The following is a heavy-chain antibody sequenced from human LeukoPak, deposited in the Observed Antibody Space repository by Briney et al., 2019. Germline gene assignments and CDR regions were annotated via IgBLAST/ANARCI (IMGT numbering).Heavy chain of an antibody. J-gene: IGHJ4*02. D-gene: IGHD5-12*01. V-gene: IGHV6-1*01. Sequence: SQTLSLTCAISGDSVSTNSAAWNWIRQSPSRGLEWLGRTYYRSKWYNDYAISVKSRIAINPDTSKNQFSLQLNSVTPEDTAVYYCARDKGGSGYDHLDSWGQGTLVTVSS. CDR1: GDSVSTNSAA. CDR3: ARDKGGSGYDHLDS. CDR2: TYYRSKWYN.